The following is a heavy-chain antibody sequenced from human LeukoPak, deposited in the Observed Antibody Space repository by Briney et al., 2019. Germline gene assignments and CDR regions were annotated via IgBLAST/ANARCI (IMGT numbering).Heavy chain of an antibody. J-gene: IGHJ4*02. CDR2: IRGSGGST. D-gene: IGHD3-9*01. Sequence: GGTLRLSCAASGFTFSSYGMSWVRQAPGKGLEWVSAIRGSGGSTYDADSVKGRFTISRDNSKNTLYLQMNSLRAEDTAVYYCAKETALRYFDWLSPTEFDYWGQGTLVTVSS. CDR1: GFTFSSYG. CDR3: AKETALRYFDWLSPTEFDY. V-gene: IGHV3-23*01.